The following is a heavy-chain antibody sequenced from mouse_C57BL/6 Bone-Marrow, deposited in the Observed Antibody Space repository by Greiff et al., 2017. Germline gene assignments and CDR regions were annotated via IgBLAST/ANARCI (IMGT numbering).Heavy chain of an antibody. J-gene: IGHJ1*03. D-gene: IGHD4-1*01. CDR3: ARYGANWEYLGWYFDV. Sequence: EVKLVESGGGLVQPGGSLSISCAASGFTFTDYYMSWVRQPQGKALEWLGFIRNKANGYTTEYSASVKGRFTISRDNSQSILYLQMNALRAEDSATYYGARYGANWEYLGWYFDVWGTGTTVPVSS. CDR1: GFTFTDYY. CDR2: IRNKANGYTT. V-gene: IGHV7-3*01.